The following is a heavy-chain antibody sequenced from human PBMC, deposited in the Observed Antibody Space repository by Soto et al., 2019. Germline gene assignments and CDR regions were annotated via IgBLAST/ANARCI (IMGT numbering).Heavy chain of an antibody. CDR2: IISKVDGGTT. CDR3: STEGPDSSGSNEWDRFDP. J-gene: IGHJ5*02. CDR1: GITFTNAW. Sequence: GGSLRLSCAATGITFTNAWINWVRQVPGKGLEWVGRIISKVDGGTTDYAAPVKGRFTISRDDSKDTVYLQMNSLKTDDTGVYFCSTEGPDSSGSNEWDRFDPWGQGTLVTVSS. D-gene: IGHD3-22*01. V-gene: IGHV3-15*01.